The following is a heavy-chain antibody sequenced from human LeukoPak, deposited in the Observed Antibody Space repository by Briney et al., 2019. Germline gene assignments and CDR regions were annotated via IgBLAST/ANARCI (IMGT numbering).Heavy chain of an antibody. CDR1: GYTFSAFY. CDR2: INPDSGGS. V-gene: IGHV1-2*02. D-gene: IGHD1-14*01. Sequence: EASVKVSCKTSGYTFSAFYMHWVRQAPGQGPEWMGWINPDSGGSEYGQKFQGRVTFTSDTSSTTIYMEVRSLKSDDTAVYYCARDMTGGIWARATSFDHWGQGTLVTVPS. CDR3: ARDMTGGIWARATSFDH. J-gene: IGHJ4*02.